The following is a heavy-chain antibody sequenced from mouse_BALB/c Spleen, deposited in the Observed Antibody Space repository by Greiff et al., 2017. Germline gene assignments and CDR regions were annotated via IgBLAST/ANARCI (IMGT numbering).Heavy chain of an antibody. Sequence: EVQRVESGTVLARPGASVKMSCKASGYTFTSYWMHWVKQRPGQGLEWIGAIYPGNSDTSYNQKFKGKAKLTAVTSTSTAYMELSSLTNEDSAVYYCTKVITTVVAKYYFDYWGQGTTLTVSS. J-gene: IGHJ2*01. CDR2: IYPGNSDT. CDR1: GYTFTSYW. CDR3: TKVITTVVAKYYFDY. V-gene: IGHV1-5*01. D-gene: IGHD1-1*01.